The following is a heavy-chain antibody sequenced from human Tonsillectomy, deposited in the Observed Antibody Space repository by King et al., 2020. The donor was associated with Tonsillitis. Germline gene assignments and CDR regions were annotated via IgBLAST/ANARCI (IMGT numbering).Heavy chain of an antibody. CDR1: GYMFTSYG. Sequence: QLVQSGAEVEKPGASVKVSCKPSGYMFTSYGISWVRQAPGQGLEWMGWISGNNGNTKYAEKLQDRLIMTRNTSTNTAYMELRSLRSDDSAVYYCARDLNWAETMDYWGQGTLVTVSS. CDR3: ARDLNWAETMDY. D-gene: IGHD1-1*01. CDR2: ISGNNGNT. J-gene: IGHJ4*02. V-gene: IGHV1-18*04.